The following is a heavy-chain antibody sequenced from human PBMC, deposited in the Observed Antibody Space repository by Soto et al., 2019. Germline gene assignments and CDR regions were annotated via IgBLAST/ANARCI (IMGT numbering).Heavy chain of an antibody. J-gene: IGHJ4*02. D-gene: IGHD2-15*01. Sequence: QVQLVQSGAEVKKPGASVKVSCKASGYTFTSYDINWVRQATGQGLEWMGWMNPNSGNTGYAQKFQGRVTMTRNTSISTAYMELSSLRSEDTAVYYCATALLGYCSGGSCYSDYWGQGTLVTVSS. CDR3: ATALLGYCSGGSCYSDY. CDR1: GYTFTSYD. V-gene: IGHV1-8*01. CDR2: MNPNSGNT.